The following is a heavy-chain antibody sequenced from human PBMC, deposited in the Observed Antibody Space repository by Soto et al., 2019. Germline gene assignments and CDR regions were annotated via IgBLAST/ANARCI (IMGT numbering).Heavy chain of an antibody. CDR3: AGDEDSGYAPNFDY. CDR1: GYTFTSYA. V-gene: IGHV1-3*01. D-gene: IGHD5-12*01. CDR2: INAGNGNT. J-gene: IGHJ4*02. Sequence: QVQLVQSGAEVKKPGASVKVSCKASGYTFTSYAMHWVRQAPGQRLEWMGWINAGNGNTKYSQKFQGRVTITRETSASTAYMELSSLRSEDTAVYYCAGDEDSGYAPNFDYWGQGTLVTVSS.